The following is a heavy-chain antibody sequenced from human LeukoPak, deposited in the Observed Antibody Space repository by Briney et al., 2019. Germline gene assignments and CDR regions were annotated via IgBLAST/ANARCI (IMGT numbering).Heavy chain of an antibody. D-gene: IGHD6-19*01. CDR1: GGTFSSYA. CDR2: ISAYNGNT. J-gene: IGHJ3*02. V-gene: IGHV1-18*01. Sequence: ASVKVSCKASGGTFSSYAISWVRQAPGQGLEWMGWISAYNGNTNYAQKLQGRVTMTTDTSTSTAYMELRSLRSDDTAVYYCARVPGNSSGNDAFDIWGQGTMVTVSS. CDR3: ARVPGNSSGNDAFDI.